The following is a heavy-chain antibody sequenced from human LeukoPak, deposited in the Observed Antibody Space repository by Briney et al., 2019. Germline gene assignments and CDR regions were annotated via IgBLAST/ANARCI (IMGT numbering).Heavy chain of an antibody. J-gene: IGHJ5*02. Sequence: ASVKVSCKASGDTFTGYYMHWVRQAPGQGLEWMGWVHPDSGATNYAQKFQGRVTMTRDTSISTAYMELSGLKSDDTALYYCARGPLYCSSTNCYSNWFDPWGQGTPVTVSS. D-gene: IGHD2-2*01. CDR3: ARGPLYCSSTNCYSNWFDP. CDR2: VHPDSGAT. CDR1: GDTFTGYY. V-gene: IGHV1-2*02.